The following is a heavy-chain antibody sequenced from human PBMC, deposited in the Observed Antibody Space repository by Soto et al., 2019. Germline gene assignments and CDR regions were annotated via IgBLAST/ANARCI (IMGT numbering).Heavy chain of an antibody. CDR2: IWYDGSNK. CDR1: GFTFSSYG. D-gene: IGHD3-10*01. J-gene: IGHJ3*02. CDR3: ARDSYYYGSGSYYKGAFDI. V-gene: IGHV3-33*01. Sequence: PGGSLRLSCAASGFTFSSYGMHWVRQAPGKGLEWVAVIWYDGSNKYYADSVKGRFTISRDNSKNTLYLQMNSLRAEGTAVYYCARDSYYYGSGSYYKGAFDIWGQGTMVTVSS.